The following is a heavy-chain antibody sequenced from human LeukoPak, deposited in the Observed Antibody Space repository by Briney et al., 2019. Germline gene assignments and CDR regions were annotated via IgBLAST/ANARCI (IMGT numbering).Heavy chain of an antibody. CDR2: IYPGDSDT. CDR1: GYSFTNYW. V-gene: IGHV5-51*01. CDR3: ARGFYGGYYYYYYMDV. J-gene: IGHJ6*03. D-gene: IGHD4/OR15-4a*01. Sequence: GESLKISCKASGYSFTNYWIGWVRQMPGKGLECMGIIYPGDSDTRYSPSFQGQVTISADKSISTAYLHWSSLKASDTAMYYCARGFYGGYYYYYYMDVWGKGTTVTVSS.